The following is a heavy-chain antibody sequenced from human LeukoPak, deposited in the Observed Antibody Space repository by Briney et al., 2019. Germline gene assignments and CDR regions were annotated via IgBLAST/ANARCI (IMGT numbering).Heavy chain of an antibody. V-gene: IGHV4-59*01. J-gene: IGHJ3*02. CDR3: ARGGDSSGDDAFDI. Sequence: PSETLSLTCTVSGGSISSYYWSWIRQPPGKGLEWIGYIYYSGSTNYNPSLKSRVTISVDTSKNQFSLKLSSVTAADTAVYYCARGGDSSGDDAFDIWGQGTMVTVSS. CDR1: GGSISSYY. D-gene: IGHD3-22*01. CDR2: IYYSGST.